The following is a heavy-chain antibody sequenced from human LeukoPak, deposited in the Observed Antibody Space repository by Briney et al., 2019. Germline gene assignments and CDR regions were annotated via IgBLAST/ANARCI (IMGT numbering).Heavy chain of an antibody. D-gene: IGHD6-19*01. Sequence: SETLSLTCTVSGGSISSSSYYWGWIRQPPGKGLEWIGSIYYSGSTYYNPSLKSRVTISVDTSKNQFSLRLSSVAAADTAVYYCLRAGLPQYYFDYWGQGTLVTVSS. CDR1: GGSISSSSYY. CDR2: IYYSGST. CDR3: LRAGLPQYYFDY. J-gene: IGHJ4*02. V-gene: IGHV4-39*01.